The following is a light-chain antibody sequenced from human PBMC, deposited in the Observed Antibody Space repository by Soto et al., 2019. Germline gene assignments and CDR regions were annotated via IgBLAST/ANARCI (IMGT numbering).Light chain of an antibody. CDR1: SSDVGSYNL. V-gene: IGLV2-23*02. CDR3: CSYAGSVV. CDR2: EVS. J-gene: IGLJ2*01. Sequence: QSALTQPASVSGSPGQSITISCTGTSSDVGSYNLVSWYQQHPGKAPKLMIYEVSKRPSGVSNRFSGSKSGNTASLTISGLQAEGEADYYCCSYAGSVVFGGGTKLTVL.